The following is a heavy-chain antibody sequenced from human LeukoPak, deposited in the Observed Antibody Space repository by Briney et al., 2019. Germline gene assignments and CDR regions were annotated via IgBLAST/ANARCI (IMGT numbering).Heavy chain of an antibody. CDR2: IYYSGST. J-gene: IGHJ4*02. CDR3: ARRRLLRYCSGSSCFDFDY. CDR1: GGSIRSSSYY. D-gene: IGHD2-15*01. V-gene: IGHV4-39*01. Sequence: SETLSLTCTASGGSIRSSSYYWGWIRQPPGKGLEWIGSIYYSGSTYYNPSLKSRVTISVDTSSDQFSLKLNSVTAADTAVYYCARRRLLRYCSGSSCFDFDYWGQGTLVTVSS.